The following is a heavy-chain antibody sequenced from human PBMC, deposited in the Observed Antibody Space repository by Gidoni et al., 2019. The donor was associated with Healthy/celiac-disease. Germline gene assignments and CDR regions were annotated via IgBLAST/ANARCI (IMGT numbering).Heavy chain of an antibody. CDR2: IIPIFGTA. Sequence: QVQLGQSGAEVKKPGSSVKVSCKAAGGTFSSYAISWVRQAPGQGLAWMVGIIPIFGTANYAQKFQGRVTITADESTCTAYMELSSLSSEDTAVYYCARASVRGEGGSYSWGQGTLVTVSS. CDR1: GGTFSSYA. V-gene: IGHV1-69*01. CDR3: ARASVRGEGGSYS. D-gene: IGHD1-26*01. J-gene: IGHJ4*02.